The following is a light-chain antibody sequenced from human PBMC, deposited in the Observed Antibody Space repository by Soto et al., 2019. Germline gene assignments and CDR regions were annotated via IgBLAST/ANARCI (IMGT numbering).Light chain of an antibody. CDR2: DAS. Sequence: ERVMTQSPATLSASPGERVTLSCRASQSVSKKLVWYQQKPGQAPRLLIYDASTRATGIPARFSGSGFGTEFTLTISSLQSEDFAIYYCQQYEDWPPLTFGGGTKVEIK. J-gene: IGKJ4*01. CDR3: QQYEDWPPLT. V-gene: IGKV3-15*01. CDR1: QSVSKK.